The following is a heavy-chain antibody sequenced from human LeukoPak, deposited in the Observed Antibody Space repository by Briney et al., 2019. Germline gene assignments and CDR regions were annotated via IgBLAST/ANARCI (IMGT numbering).Heavy chain of an antibody. CDR2: INGSGGST. CDR1: GFTFSSYA. D-gene: IGHD3-10*01. Sequence: GGSLRLSCAASGFTFSSYAMSWVRQAPGKGLEWVSAINGSGGSTYYADSVKGRFTISRDNSKNTLYLQMNSLRAEDTAVYYCAKSTRNYYGSGRPPDAFDIWGQGTMVTVSS. V-gene: IGHV3-23*01. CDR3: AKSTRNYYGSGRPPDAFDI. J-gene: IGHJ3*02.